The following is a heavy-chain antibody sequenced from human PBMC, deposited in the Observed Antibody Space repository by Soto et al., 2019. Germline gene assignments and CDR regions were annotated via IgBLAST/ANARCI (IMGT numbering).Heavy chain of an antibody. CDR2: INHSGST. Sequence: SETLSLTCAVYGGSFSGYYWSWIRQPPGKGLEWIGEINHSGSTNYNPSLKSRVTISVDTSKNQFSLKLSSVTAADTAVYYCARDRATMVRGVIPRWFDPWGQGPLVTVSS. CDR1: GGSFSGYY. CDR3: ARDRATMVRGVIPRWFDP. V-gene: IGHV4-34*01. J-gene: IGHJ5*02. D-gene: IGHD3-10*01.